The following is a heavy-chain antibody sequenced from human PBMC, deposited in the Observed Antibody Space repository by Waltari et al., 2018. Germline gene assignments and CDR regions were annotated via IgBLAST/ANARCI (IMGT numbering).Heavy chain of an antibody. J-gene: IGHJ4*02. CDR2: IYSGGST. CDR1: GFTVSSNY. CDR3: ARLNVWSGYYVDY. Sequence: EVQLVESGGGLIQPGGSLRLSCAASGFTVSSNYMSWVRQAPGKGLEGVSVIYSGGSTYYADSVKGRFTISRDNSKNTLYLQMNSLRAEDTAVYYCARLNVWSGYYVDYWGQGTLVTVSS. V-gene: IGHV3-53*01. D-gene: IGHD3-3*01.